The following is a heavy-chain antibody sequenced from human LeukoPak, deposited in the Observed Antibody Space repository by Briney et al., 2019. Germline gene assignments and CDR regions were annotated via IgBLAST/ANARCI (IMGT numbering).Heavy chain of an antibody. CDR1: GFTLSSNS. D-gene: IGHD4/OR15-4a*01. J-gene: IGHJ4*02. V-gene: IGHV3-53*01. Sequence: PGGSLRLSCTVSGFTLSSNSMSWVRQAPGKGLEWVSFIYSDNTHYSNSVKGRFTISIDNSKNTLYLQMNSLRAEDTAVYYCARRAGAYSHPYDYWGQGTLVTVSS. CDR3: ARRAGAYSHPYDY. CDR2: IYSDNT.